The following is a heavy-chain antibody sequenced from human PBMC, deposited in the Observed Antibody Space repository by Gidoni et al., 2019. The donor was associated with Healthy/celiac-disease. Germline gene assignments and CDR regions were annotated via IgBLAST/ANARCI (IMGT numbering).Heavy chain of an antibody. CDR2: ISAYKGNT. CDR1: GYTFTSHG. Sequence: QVQLVQSGAEVKKPGASVKVSCKASGYTFTSHGISWVRQAPGQGLEWMGWISAYKGNTNYAQKLQGRVTMTTDTSTSTAYMELRSLRSDDTAVYYWARDMGPRYSGSFDAFDIWGQGTMVTVSS. CDR3: ARDMGPRYSGSFDAFDI. V-gene: IGHV1-18*04. D-gene: IGHD1-26*01. J-gene: IGHJ3*02.